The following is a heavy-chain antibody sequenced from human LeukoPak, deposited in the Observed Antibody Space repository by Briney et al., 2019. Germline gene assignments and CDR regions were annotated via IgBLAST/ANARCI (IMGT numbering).Heavy chain of an antibody. CDR1: GFTFGSYW. J-gene: IGHJ4*02. CDR3: ARHGNYHFDY. Sequence: PGGSLRLSCAASGFTFGSYWMTWVRQDPGKGLERVATIKQDGSEKYYVDSVKGRFTISRDNAKNSLYLQMNSLRAEDTAVYYCARHGNYHFDYWGQGTLVTVSS. V-gene: IGHV3-7*05. D-gene: IGHD5-24*01. CDR2: IKQDGSEK.